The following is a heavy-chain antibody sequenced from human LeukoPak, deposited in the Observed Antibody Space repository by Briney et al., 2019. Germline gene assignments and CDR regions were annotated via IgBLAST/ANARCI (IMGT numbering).Heavy chain of an antibody. CDR1: GFTFSSYA. J-gene: IGHJ4*02. CDR3: ARDGSSAGTVEGEQWPFDY. Sequence: GGSLRLSCAASGFTFSSYAMSWVRQAPGKGLEWVSLISSSSSYMYYADPVKGRFTISRDNAKNSLYLQLNRLRAEDTAVYYCARDGSSAGTVEGEQWPFDYWGQGTLVTVSS. D-gene: IGHD6-19*01. CDR2: ISSSSSYM. V-gene: IGHV3-21*01.